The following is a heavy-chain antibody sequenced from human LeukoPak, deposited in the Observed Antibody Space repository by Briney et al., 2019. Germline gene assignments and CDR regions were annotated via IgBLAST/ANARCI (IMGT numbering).Heavy chain of an antibody. V-gene: IGHV1-18*01. Sequence: ASVKVSCKASGYTFTSYGISWVRQAPGQGLEWMGRINPNSGDTNYAQKFQGRVTMTRDTFTSTVYMELSSLRSEDTAVYYCARVYSSSSSFGYWGQVALVTV. CDR2: INPNSGDT. J-gene: IGHJ4*02. D-gene: IGHD6-6*01. CDR3: ARVYSSSSSFGY. CDR1: GYTFTSYG.